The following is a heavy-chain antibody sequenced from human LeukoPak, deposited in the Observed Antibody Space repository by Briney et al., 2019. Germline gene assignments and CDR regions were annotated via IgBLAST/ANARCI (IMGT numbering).Heavy chain of an antibody. CDR1: GFTFSSYD. V-gene: IGHV3-13*01. J-gene: IGHJ6*02. CDR3: ARRPRDYYGMDV. Sequence: PGGSLRLSCAASGFTFSSYDMHWVRQATGKGLEWVSAIGTAGDTYYPGSVKGRFTISRENAKNSLYLQMNSLRAGDTAVYYCARRPRDYYGMDVWGQGTTVTVSS. CDR2: IGTAGDT.